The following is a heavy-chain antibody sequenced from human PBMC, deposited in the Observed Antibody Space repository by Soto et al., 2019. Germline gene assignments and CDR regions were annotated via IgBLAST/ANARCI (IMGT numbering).Heavy chain of an antibody. CDR2: IDPSDSYT. CDR3: ARLEAQYYYDSSGSP. D-gene: IGHD3-22*01. J-gene: IGHJ5*02. Sequence: PGESLKISSKGSGYSFTSYWISWVRRMPGKGLEWMGRIDPSDSYTNYSPSFQGHVTISADKSISTAYLQWSSLKASDTAMYYCARLEAQYYYDSSGSPWGQGTLVTVSS. CDR1: GYSFTSYW. V-gene: IGHV5-10-1*01.